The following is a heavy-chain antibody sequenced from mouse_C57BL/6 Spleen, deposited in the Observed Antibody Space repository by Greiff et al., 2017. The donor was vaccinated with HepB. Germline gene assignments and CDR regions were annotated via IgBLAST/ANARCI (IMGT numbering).Heavy chain of an antibody. CDR3: AREPYYYGSPYYAMDY. CDR1: GFTFSSYA. D-gene: IGHD1-1*01. Sequence: EVQLQESGGGLVKPGGSLKLSCAASGFTFSSYAMSWVRQTPEKRLEWVATISDGGSYTYYPDNVKGRFTISRDNAKNNLYLQMSHLKSEDTAMYYCAREPYYYGSPYYAMDYWGQGTSVTVSS. CDR2: ISDGGSYT. V-gene: IGHV5-4*01. J-gene: IGHJ4*01.